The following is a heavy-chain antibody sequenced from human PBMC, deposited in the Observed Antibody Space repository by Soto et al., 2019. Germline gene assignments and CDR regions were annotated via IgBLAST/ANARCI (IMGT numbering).Heavy chain of an antibody. CDR2: ISAYNGNT. CDR1: GYTFTSYG. J-gene: IGHJ6*02. CDR3: AREVHIVVVTATYYYYYGMDV. D-gene: IGHD2-21*02. Sequence: QVQLVQSGAEVKKPGASVKVSCKASGYTFTSYGISWVRQAPGQGLEWMGWISAYNGNTNYAQKLQGRVTMTIDTSTSTAYMELRSLRSDDTAVYYCAREVHIVVVTATYYYYYGMDVWGQGTTVTVSS. V-gene: IGHV1-18*01.